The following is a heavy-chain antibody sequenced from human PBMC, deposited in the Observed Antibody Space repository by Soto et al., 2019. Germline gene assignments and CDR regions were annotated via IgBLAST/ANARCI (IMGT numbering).Heavy chain of an antibody. J-gene: IGHJ4*02. CDR1: GYTLTELS. CDR3: TTGQRPIRFLEWLSRYYFDF. CDR2: FDPEDGET. V-gene: IGHV1-24*01. D-gene: IGHD3-3*01. Sequence: ASVKVSCKVSGYTLTELSMHWVRQAPGKGLEWMGGFDPEDGETVYAQKSQGRVTMTEDTSTDTAYMELSSLRSEDTAVYYCTTGQRPIRFLEWLSRYYFDFWGQGTLVTVSS.